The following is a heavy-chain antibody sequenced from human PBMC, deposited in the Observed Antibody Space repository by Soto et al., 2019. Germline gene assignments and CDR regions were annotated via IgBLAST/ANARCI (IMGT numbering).Heavy chain of an antibody. CDR2: INPSSGRT. Sequence: ASVKVSCKASGYTFTSYSMHWVRQAPGQGLERMGIINPSSGRTSYAQNFQGRVTMTSDTSTSIVYMEMSSLKSEDTAVYYCARDHNFGFILYAMDVWGQGTTVTVS. CDR3: ARDHNFGFILYAMDV. V-gene: IGHV1-46*01. D-gene: IGHD2-15*01. J-gene: IGHJ6*02. CDR1: GYTFTSYS.